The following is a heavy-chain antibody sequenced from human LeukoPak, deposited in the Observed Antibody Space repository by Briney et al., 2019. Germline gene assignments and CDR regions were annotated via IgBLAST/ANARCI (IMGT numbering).Heavy chain of an antibody. J-gene: IGHJ5*02. CDR1: GGTFSIYA. D-gene: IGHD6-6*01. CDR2: IIPIFGTA. Sequence: SVTVSFKASGGTFSIYAISWVRQAPGQGLEWMGGIIPIFGTANYAQKFQGRVTITTDESTSTAYMELSSLRSEDTAVYYCARAIAARPGKYNWFDPWGQGTLVTVSS. V-gene: IGHV1-69*05. CDR3: ARAIAARPGKYNWFDP.